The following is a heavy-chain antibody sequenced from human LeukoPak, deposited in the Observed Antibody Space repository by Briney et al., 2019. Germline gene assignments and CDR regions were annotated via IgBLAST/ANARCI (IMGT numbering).Heavy chain of an antibody. CDR1: GGSISSSSYY. CDR3: ARTLTGPYRSDY. CDR2: FYYSGST. V-gene: IGHV4-39*01. Sequence: SETLSLTCTVSGGSISSSSYYWGWIRQPPGKGLEWIGSFYYSGSTYYNPSLKSRVTTSLDTSKNQFSLKLSSVTAADTAVYYCARTLTGPYRSDYWGQGTLVTVSS. J-gene: IGHJ4*02. D-gene: IGHD3-9*01.